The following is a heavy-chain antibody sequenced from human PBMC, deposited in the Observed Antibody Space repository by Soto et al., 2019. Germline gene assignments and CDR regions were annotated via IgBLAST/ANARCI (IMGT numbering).Heavy chain of an antibody. Sequence: PGGSLRLSCAASGFTFSSYAMSWVRQAPGKGLEWVSAISGSGGSTYYADSVKGRFTISRDNSKNTLYLQMNSLRAEDTAVYYCAKGGAGIVGATAYSYYGMDVWGQGTTVTVSS. V-gene: IGHV3-23*01. CDR2: ISGSGGST. D-gene: IGHD1-26*01. CDR1: GFTFSSYA. CDR3: AKGGAGIVGATAYSYYGMDV. J-gene: IGHJ6*02.